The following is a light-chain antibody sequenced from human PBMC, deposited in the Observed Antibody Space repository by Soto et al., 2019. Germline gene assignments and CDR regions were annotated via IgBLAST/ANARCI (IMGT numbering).Light chain of an antibody. V-gene: IGKV1-5*03. Sequence: DIQMTQSPSTLSASVGDRVTITCRASQTISNWLAWYQQKPGKAPKLLIYEASTLQSGVPSRFSGSGSGTEFTLTISSLQPDYFATYYCQQYKSSWTFGQGTKVEIK. CDR3: QQYKSSWT. CDR2: EAS. CDR1: QTISNW. J-gene: IGKJ1*01.